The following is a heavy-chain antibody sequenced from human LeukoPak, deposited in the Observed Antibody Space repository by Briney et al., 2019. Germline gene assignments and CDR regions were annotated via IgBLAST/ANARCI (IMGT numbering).Heavy chain of an antibody. CDR1: GYSISSGYY. CDR2: IYHSGST. D-gene: IGHD5-24*01. V-gene: IGHV4-38-2*01. CDR3: ARTNEMAALDY. J-gene: IGHJ4*02. Sequence: PSETLSLTCAVSGYSISSGYYWGWIRQPPGKGLEWIGSIYHSGSTYYNPSLKSRVTISVDTSKNQFSLKLSSVTAADTAVYYCARTNEMAALDYWGQGTLVTVSS.